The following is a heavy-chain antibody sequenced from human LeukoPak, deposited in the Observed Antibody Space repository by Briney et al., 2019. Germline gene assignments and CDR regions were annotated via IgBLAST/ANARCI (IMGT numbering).Heavy chain of an antibody. Sequence: GESLRISCKASGYSFTSYWIGWVRQMPGKGLEWLGIIYPGDSDTRYSPSFQGQVTISADKSITTAFLQWSSLKASDTAMYYCARLGRRGGYSNSWPEKLLMDVWGKGTTVTVSS. J-gene: IGHJ6*03. V-gene: IGHV5-51*01. CDR2: IYPGDSDT. CDR3: ARLGRRGGYSNSWPEKLLMDV. CDR1: GYSFTSYW. D-gene: IGHD6-13*01.